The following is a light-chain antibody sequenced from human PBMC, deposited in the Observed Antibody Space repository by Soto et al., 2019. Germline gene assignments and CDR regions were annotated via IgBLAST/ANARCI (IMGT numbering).Light chain of an antibody. CDR1: RSNIGNNA. Sequence: QSVLTQLPSASGTPGQRVTISCSGSRSNIGNNAVSWYQQFPGTAPKLLIYNNNQRPSGVPDRISGSKSGTSASLAISGLQSEDEADYYCATWDDSLNARGVFGGGTELTVL. CDR3: ATWDDSLNARGV. V-gene: IGLV1-44*01. CDR2: NNN. J-gene: IGLJ3*02.